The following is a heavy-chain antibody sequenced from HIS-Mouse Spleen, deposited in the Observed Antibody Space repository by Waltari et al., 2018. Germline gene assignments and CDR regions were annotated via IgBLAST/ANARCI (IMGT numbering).Heavy chain of an antibody. D-gene: IGHD3-22*01. Sequence: QLQLQESGPGLVKPSETLSLTCTVSGGSISSSSYYWGWIRQPPGKGLEWIGSIYYSGSTYYNPSLKSRVTISVDTSKNQFSLKLSSVTAADTAVYYCARDRAPYYYDSSGYPYYFDYWGQGTLVTVSS. CDR2: IYYSGST. CDR1: GGSISSSSYY. CDR3: ARDRAPYYYDSSGYPYYFDY. V-gene: IGHV4-39*07. J-gene: IGHJ4*02.